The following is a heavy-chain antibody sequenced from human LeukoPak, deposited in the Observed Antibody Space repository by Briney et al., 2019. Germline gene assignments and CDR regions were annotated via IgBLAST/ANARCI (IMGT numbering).Heavy chain of an antibody. CDR2: IWYDGNKK. CDR3: ARDRGYDPHYYFDY. D-gene: IGHD5-12*01. J-gene: IGHJ4*02. CDR1: GFTFSSYA. Sequence: GGSLRLSCAASGFTFSSYAMHWVRQAPGKGLEWVALIWYDGNKKYFEDSVKGRFTISRDNSKNTLYLQMNSLRAEDTAVYCCARDRGYDPHYYFDYWGQGTLVTVSS. V-gene: IGHV3-33*01.